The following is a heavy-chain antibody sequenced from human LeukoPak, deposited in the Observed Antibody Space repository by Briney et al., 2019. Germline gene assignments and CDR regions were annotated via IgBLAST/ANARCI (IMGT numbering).Heavy chain of an antibody. CDR3: ARPNITSYYDSRGYDAFDV. Sequence: GESLKISCKGSGYSFNRYWIGWVRQMPGKGLQWMGIIYPGDSDTRFSPSFQGQVTISADKSVRTAYLQWSSLKASDTAMYYCARPNITSYYDSRGYDAFDVWGQGTMVTVSS. CDR1: GYSFNRYW. D-gene: IGHD3-22*01. J-gene: IGHJ3*01. V-gene: IGHV5-51*01. CDR2: IYPGDSDT.